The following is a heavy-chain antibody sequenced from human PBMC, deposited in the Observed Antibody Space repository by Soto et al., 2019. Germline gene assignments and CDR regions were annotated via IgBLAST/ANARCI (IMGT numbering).Heavy chain of an antibody. CDR3: ARAPTVTTSFDS. CDR1: GFAVSSNY. D-gene: IGHD4-4*01. Sequence: EVPLVESGGGLIQPGGSLRISCAASGFAVSSNYLSWVRQPPGKGLEWVSIIYSDGTTHYADSVKGRFTISRDQSKNTLYLEMSSLRAEDTAVYYCARAPTVTTSFDSWGQGTLVAVSA. CDR2: IYSDGTT. V-gene: IGHV3-53*01. J-gene: IGHJ4*02.